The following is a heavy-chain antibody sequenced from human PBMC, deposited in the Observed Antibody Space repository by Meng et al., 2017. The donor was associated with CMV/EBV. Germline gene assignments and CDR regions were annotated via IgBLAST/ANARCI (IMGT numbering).Heavy chain of an antibody. V-gene: IGHV4-30-4*08. D-gene: IGHD1-14*01. CDR3: ARVTSRVAGAFDY. CDR1: GGSISSGDYY. Sequence: QGPLQESGPGLVKPSQPLSLTCTVSGGSISSGDYYWSWIRQPPGKGLEWIGYIYYSGSTYYNPSLKSRVTISVDTSKNQFSLKLSSVTAADTAVYYCARVTSRVAGAFDYWGQGTLVTASS. J-gene: IGHJ4*02. CDR2: IYYSGST.